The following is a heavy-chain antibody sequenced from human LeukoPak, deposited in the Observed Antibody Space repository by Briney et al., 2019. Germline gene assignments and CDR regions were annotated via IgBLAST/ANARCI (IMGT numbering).Heavy chain of an antibody. CDR2: IYTSGST. V-gene: IGHV4-4*07. Sequence: SETLSLTCTVSGGSISSYYWSWIRQPAGKGLEWIGRIYTSGSTYYNPSLKSRVTMSLDTSKNQFSLRLTSVTAADTAVYFCARGGIAAHFDYWGQGTLVTVSS. CDR1: GGSISSYY. CDR3: ARGGIAAHFDY. D-gene: IGHD6-13*01. J-gene: IGHJ4*02.